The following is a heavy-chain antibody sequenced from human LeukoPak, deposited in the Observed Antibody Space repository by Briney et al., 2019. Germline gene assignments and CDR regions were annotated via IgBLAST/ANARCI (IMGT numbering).Heavy chain of an antibody. V-gene: IGHV3-21*01. D-gene: IGHD2-21*01. J-gene: IGHJ4*02. Sequence: GGSLRLSCAASGFTFSSYSMNWVRQAPGKGLEWVSSISSSSSYIYYADSVKGRFTISRDNAKNSLYLQMNSLRGEDTAVYYCARMYCGGGKCYLSYFDYWGQGTVVTVSS. CDR3: ARMYCGGGKCYLSYFDY. CDR2: ISSSSSYI. CDR1: GFTFSSYS.